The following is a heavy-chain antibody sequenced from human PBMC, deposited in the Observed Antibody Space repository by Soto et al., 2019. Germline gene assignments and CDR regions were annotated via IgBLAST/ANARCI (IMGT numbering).Heavy chain of an antibody. V-gene: IGHV1-8*01. J-gene: IGHJ5*02. Sequence: VASVKVSCKASGYTFTSYDINWVRQATGQGLEWMGWMNPNSGNTGYAQKFQGRVTMSRNTSISTAYMELSSLRSEDTAVYYCAREGVRTYYDFWSGYPNWFDPWGQGTLVTVSS. CDR3: AREGVRTYYDFWSGYPNWFDP. D-gene: IGHD3-3*01. CDR1: GYTFTSYD. CDR2: MNPNSGNT.